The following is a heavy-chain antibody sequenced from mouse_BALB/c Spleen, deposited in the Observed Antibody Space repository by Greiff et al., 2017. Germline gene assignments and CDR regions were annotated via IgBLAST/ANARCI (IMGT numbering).Heavy chain of an antibody. CDR2: IWGDGST. Sequence: VMLVESGPGLVAPSQSLSITCTVSGFSLTGYGVNWVRQPPGKGLEWLGMIWGDGSTDYNSALKSRLSISKDNSKSQVFLKMNSLQTDDTARYYCAREALYYYGSSPPSMDYWGQGTSVTVSS. CDR3: AREALYYYGSSPPSMDY. D-gene: IGHD1-1*01. J-gene: IGHJ4*01. CDR1: GFSLTGYG. V-gene: IGHV2-6-7*01.